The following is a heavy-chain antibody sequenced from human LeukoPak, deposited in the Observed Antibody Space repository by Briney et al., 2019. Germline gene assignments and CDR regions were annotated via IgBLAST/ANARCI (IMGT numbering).Heavy chain of an antibody. CDR1: GFTFSSYW. CDR3: AKESPTDENTYDY. J-gene: IGHJ4*02. D-gene: IGHD4-11*01. Sequence: GGSLRLSCAASGFTFSSYWMSWVRQAPGKGLEWVANIKQDGSEKYYVDSVKGRFTISRDNAKNSPYLQMNSLRAEDTAVYYCAKESPTDENTYDYWGQGTLVTVSS. CDR2: IKQDGSEK. V-gene: IGHV3-7*03.